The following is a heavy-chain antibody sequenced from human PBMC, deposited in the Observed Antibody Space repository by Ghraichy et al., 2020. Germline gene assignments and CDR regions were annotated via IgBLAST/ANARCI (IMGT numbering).Heavy chain of an antibody. CDR2: IYYSGST. J-gene: IGHJ5*02. CDR3: VRGPYIVATIGWFDP. D-gene: IGHD5-12*01. Sequence: SETLSLTCTVSGGSISSSSYYWGWIRQPPGKGLEWIGSIYYSGSTYYNPSLKSRVTISVDTSKNQFSLKLSSVTAADTAVYYCVRGPYIVATIGWFDPWGQGTLVTGSS. CDR1: GGSISSSSYY. V-gene: IGHV4-39*01.